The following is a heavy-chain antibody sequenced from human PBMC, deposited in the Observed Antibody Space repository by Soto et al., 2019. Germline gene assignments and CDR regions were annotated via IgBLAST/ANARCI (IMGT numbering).Heavy chain of an antibody. D-gene: IGHD2-15*01. J-gene: IGHJ6*02. CDR3: AKDLGPLRLLNYCFYGLDV. V-gene: IGHV3-53*01. CDR1: GFTVSSTY. CDR2: IESGGST. Sequence: ASVKVSFNASGFTVSSTYMSWVRQAPGMGLEWVAVIESGGSTHYADSVKGRFTISRDIPKNMIYLQLHTLRAEDMAVYYCAKDLGPLRLLNYCFYGLDVWGQGTTVTVSS.